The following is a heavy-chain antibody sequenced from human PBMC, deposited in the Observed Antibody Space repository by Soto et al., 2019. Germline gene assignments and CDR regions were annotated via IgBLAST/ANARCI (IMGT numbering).Heavy chain of an antibody. J-gene: IGHJ5*02. CDR2: IIPMLEKP. Sequence: QVQLVQSGAEVRKPGSSVKVSCQASGDPFGSDSINWVRQAPGQGLEWMGGIIPMLEKPNYAQTLQDRLTITADESAKTAYMELRNLRSEDTAVYFCARLRRGAVDPWGQGTPVTVSS. CDR1: GDPFGSDS. V-gene: IGHV1-69*01. CDR3: ARLRRGAVDP.